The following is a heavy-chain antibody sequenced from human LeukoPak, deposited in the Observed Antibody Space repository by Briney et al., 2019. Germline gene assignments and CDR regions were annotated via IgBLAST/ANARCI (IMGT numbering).Heavy chain of an antibody. CDR3: VRETMYAFDM. CDR1: GFTFSSYS. D-gene: IGHD1-1*01. J-gene: IGHJ3*02. V-gene: IGHV3-48*02. CDR2: ISSSSSVL. Sequence: GGSLRLSCAASGFTFSSYSMNWVRQAPGKGLEWVSYISSSSSVLHYADSVKGRFTISRDNAKKSLYLQMNSLRDEDTAVYYCVRETMYAFDMWGQGTIVTVSS.